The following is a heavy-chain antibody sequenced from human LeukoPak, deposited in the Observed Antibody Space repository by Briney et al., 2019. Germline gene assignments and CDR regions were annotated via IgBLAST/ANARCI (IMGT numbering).Heavy chain of an antibody. D-gene: IGHD4-23*01. V-gene: IGHV3-21*01. CDR1: GFTFSSYA. J-gene: IGHJ3*01. CDR3: ARLRNVGGNPHPFNV. Sequence: PGGSLRLSCAASGFTFSSYAMHWVRQAPGKGLEWVSSITSTGRYIFYADSLKGRFTISRDNAKKSLYLQMNSLRAEDTAVYYCARLRNVGGNPHPFNVWGQGTTVTVSS. CDR2: ITSTGRYI.